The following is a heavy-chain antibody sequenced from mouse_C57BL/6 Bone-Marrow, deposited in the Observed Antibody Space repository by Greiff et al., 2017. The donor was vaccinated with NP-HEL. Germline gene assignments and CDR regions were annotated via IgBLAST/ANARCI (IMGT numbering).Heavy chain of an antibody. CDR3: TRGNYYCSSLYCDH. V-gene: IGHV5-9-1*02. CDR2: ISSGGDYI. Sequence: DVKLVESGEGLVKPGGSLKLSCAASGFTFSSYAMSWVRQTPEKRLEWVAYISSGGDYIYYADTVKGRFTISRDNARNTLYLQMSSLKSEDTAMFYCTRGNYYCSSLYCDHWRKGTTLTVSS. J-gene: IGHJ2*01. D-gene: IGHD1-1*01. CDR1: GFTFSSYA.